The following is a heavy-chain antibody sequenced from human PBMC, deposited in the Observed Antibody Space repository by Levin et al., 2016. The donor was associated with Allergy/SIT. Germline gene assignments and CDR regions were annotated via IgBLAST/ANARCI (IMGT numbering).Heavy chain of an antibody. CDR3: AVLCGSTPGCFGDS. CDR2: IHDTGST. CDR1: GGSVNTYY. V-gene: IGHV4-59*02. D-gene: IGHD2-2*01. J-gene: IGHJ4*02. Sequence: SETLSLTCTASGGSVNTYYYNWIRQSPGKGLEWIGYIHDTGSTNYNPSLKSRVTISVDTSKSQFSLKLGSVTAADTAVYYCAVLCGSTPGCFGDSWGQGIQVSVSS.